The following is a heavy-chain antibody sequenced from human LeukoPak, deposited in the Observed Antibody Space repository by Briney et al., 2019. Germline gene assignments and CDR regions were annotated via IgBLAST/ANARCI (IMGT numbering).Heavy chain of an antibody. J-gene: IGHJ6*02. Sequence: SETLSLTCAVYGGSFSGHFWSWVRQPPGKGLEWIGDINHSGGTNYSPSLKSRVTISVDTSKNQFSLRLTSVTAADTAVYYCARVWAYDILTGYYPYYYYGMDVWGQGTTVTASS. CDR2: INHSGGT. V-gene: IGHV4-34*01. CDR3: ARVWAYDILTGYYPYYYYGMDV. D-gene: IGHD3-9*01. CDR1: GGSFSGHF.